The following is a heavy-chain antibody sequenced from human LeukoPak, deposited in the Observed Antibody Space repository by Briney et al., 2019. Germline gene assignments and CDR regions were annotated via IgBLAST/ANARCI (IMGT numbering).Heavy chain of an antibody. Sequence: PEASVKVSCKESGGTFSSYAINWVRQATGQGLEWMGWMNPNSGYTGYAQKFQGRVTITRNTSISTAYMELSSLRSEDTAVYYCVWSGSYEASDYWGQGTPVTVSS. D-gene: IGHD1-26*01. CDR1: GGTFSSYA. CDR2: MNPNSGYT. J-gene: IGHJ4*02. V-gene: IGHV1-8*03. CDR3: VWSGSYEASDY.